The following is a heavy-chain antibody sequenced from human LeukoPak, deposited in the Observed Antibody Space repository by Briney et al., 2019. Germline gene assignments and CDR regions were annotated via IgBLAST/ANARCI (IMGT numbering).Heavy chain of an antibody. J-gene: IGHJ5*02. D-gene: IGHD1-26*01. CDR2: IKQDGSEK. CDR1: GFIFSNYW. Sequence: GGSLRLSCAASGFIFSNYWMSWVRQAPGKGLEWVANIKQDGSEKSYVDSVKGRFTISRDSAKNSLYLQMNSLRAEDTAVYYCARNITSYSGSSWGQGTLVTVSS. V-gene: IGHV3-7*01. CDR3: ARNITSYSGSS.